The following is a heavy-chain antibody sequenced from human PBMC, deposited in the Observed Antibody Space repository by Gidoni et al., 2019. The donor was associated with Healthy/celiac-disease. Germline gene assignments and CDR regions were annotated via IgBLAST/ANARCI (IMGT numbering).Heavy chain of an antibody. Sequence: EVQLVQSGAEVKKPGESLKISCKGSGYSFSSYWIGWVRQMPGKGLECMGIIYPCDSDTIYSPSFQGQVTIPADKSISTAYLQWSSLKASDTAMYYCARLKVPATSYRDYLPNDYWGQGTLVTVSS. D-gene: IGHD4-17*01. V-gene: IGHV5-51*01. J-gene: IGHJ4*02. CDR2: IYPCDSDT. CDR3: ARLKVPATSYRDYLPNDY. CDR1: GYSFSSYW.